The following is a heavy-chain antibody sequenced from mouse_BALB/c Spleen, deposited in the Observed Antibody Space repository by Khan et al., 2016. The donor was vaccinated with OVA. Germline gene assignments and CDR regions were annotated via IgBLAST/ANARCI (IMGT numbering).Heavy chain of an antibody. CDR1: GYTFTSYV. Sequence: EVQLQQSGPELVKPGTSVKMSCKASGYTFTSYVMHWVKHKPGQGLEWIGYVNPYNDGSKYTEKFKGKATLTSDKYSSNAYIELSSLNSEGYAVYYCARVSRSGYTMDCWGQGTSVTVSS. V-gene: IGHV1S136*01. CDR2: VNPYNDGS. CDR3: ARVSRSGYTMDC. J-gene: IGHJ4*01. D-gene: IGHD3-1*01.